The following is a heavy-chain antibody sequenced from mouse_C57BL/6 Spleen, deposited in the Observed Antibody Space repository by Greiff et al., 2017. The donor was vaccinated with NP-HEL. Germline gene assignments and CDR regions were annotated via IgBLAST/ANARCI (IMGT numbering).Heavy chain of an antibody. CDR3: ARHQTHFDY. CDR2: ISSGGSYT. V-gene: IGHV5-6*02. CDR1: GFTFSSYG. Sequence: DVMLVESGGDLVKPGGSLKLSCAASGFTFSSYGMSWVRQTPDKRLEWVATISSGGSYTYYPDSVKGRFTISRDNAKNTLYLQMSSLKSEDTAMYYCARHQTHFDYWGQGTTLTVSS. J-gene: IGHJ2*01.